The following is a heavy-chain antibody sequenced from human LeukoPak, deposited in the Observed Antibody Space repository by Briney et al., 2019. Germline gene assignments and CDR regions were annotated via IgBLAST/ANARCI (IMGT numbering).Heavy chain of an antibody. D-gene: IGHD3-10*01. CDR1: GFTLSRYW. CDR3: ARDGSGRPLGY. J-gene: IGHJ4*02. V-gene: IGHV3-7*01. CDR2: IKEDGSEK. Sequence: GGSLRLSCAVSGFTLSRYWMSWVRQAPGKGPEWVANIKEDGSEKYYVDSVKGRFTVSRDNAKNSLYLQMNSLRAEDTALYYCARDGSGRPLGYWGQGTLVTVSS.